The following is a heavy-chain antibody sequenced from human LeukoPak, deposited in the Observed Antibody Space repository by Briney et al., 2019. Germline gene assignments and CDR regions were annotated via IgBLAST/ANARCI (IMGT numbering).Heavy chain of an antibody. J-gene: IGHJ4*02. D-gene: IGHD3-22*01. V-gene: IGHV4-59*01. CDR2: IYYSGST. Sequence: SETLSLTCTVSGGSISSYYWSWIRQPPGRGLEWIGYIYYSGSTNYNPSLKSRVTISVDTSKNQFSLKLSSVTAADTAVYYCARGYYYDSSGHFDYWGQGTLVTVPS. CDR1: GGSISSYY. CDR3: ARGYYYDSSGHFDY.